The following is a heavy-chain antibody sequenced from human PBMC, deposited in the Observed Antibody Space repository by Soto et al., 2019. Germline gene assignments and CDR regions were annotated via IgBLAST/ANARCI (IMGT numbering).Heavy chain of an antibody. V-gene: IGHV3-30*03. CDR2: ISYDGSNK. CDR1: GFTFSSYG. Sequence: GGSLRLSCAASGFTFSSYGMHWVRQAPGKGLEWVAVISYDGSNKYYADSVKGRFTISRDNSKNTLYLQMNSLRAEDTAVYYCARDLDYDSSGPLRFDPWGQGTLVTVSS. CDR3: ARDLDYDSSGPLRFDP. D-gene: IGHD3-22*01. J-gene: IGHJ5*02.